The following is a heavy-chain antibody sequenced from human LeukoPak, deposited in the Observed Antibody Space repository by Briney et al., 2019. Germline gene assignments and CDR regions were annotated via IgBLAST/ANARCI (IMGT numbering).Heavy chain of an antibody. CDR1: GGSISSSSYY. CDR2: IYYSGST. V-gene: IGHV4-39*01. Sequence: SETLSLTCTVSGGSISSSSYYWGWIRQPLGKGLEWIGSIYYSGSTYYNPSLKSRVTISVDTSKNQFSLKLSSVTAADTAVYYCARRTWDGSHFDYWGQGTLVTVSS. D-gene: IGHD1-26*01. J-gene: IGHJ4*02. CDR3: ARRTWDGSHFDY.